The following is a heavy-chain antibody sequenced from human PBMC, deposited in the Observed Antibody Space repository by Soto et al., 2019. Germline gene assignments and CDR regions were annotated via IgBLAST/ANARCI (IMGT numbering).Heavy chain of an antibody. CDR1: GFTFSSYD. Sequence: VQLVESGGGLVQPGGSLRLSCAASGFTFSSYDMTWVRQAPGKGLEWVSGITRSGDRTYYADSVKGRFTISRDNSKNTLYLQMNSLRAEDTAIYYCARDAFRDFEFWGQGTLLTVSS. CDR2: ITRSGDRT. V-gene: IGHV3-23*04. CDR3: ARDAFRDFEF. D-gene: IGHD3-16*01. J-gene: IGHJ4*02.